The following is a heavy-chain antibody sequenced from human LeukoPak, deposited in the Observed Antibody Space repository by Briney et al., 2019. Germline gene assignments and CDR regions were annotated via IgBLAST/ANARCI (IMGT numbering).Heavy chain of an antibody. Sequence: QSGRSLRLSCAASGFTFDDYAMHWVRQAPGKGLEWVSGISWNSGSIGYADSVKGRFTISRDNAKNSLYLQMNSLRAEDTAVYYCARRTARSSSPFDYWGQGTLVTVSS. J-gene: IGHJ4*02. CDR3: ARRTARSSSPFDY. D-gene: IGHD6-6*01. CDR2: ISWNSGSI. V-gene: IGHV3-9*01. CDR1: GFTFDDYA.